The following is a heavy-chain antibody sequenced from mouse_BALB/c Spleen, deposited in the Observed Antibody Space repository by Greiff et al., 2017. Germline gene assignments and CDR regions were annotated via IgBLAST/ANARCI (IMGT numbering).Heavy chain of an antibody. D-gene: IGHD1-2*01. CDR3: ARDYGLRLAWFAY. V-gene: IGHV5-6-3*01. CDR1: GFTFSSYG. Sequence: DVKLVESGGGLVQPGGSLKLSCAASGFTFSSYGMSWVRQTPDKRLELVATINSNGGSTYYPDSVKGRFTISRDNAKNTLYLQMSSLKSEDTAMYYCARDYGLRLAWFAYWGQGTLVTVSA. CDR2: INSNGGST. J-gene: IGHJ3*01.